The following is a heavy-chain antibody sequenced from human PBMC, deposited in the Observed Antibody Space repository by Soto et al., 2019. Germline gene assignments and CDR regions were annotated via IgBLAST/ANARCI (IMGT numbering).Heavy chain of an antibody. CDR2: ISGSGGST. D-gene: IGHD3-9*01. J-gene: IGHJ4*02. Sequence: VQLLESGGGLVQPGGSLRLSCAASGFTFSSYAMSWVRQAPGKGLEWVSAISGSGGSTYYADSVKGRFTISRDNSKNTLYLQMNSLRAEDTAVYYCAKDSPGAYYDILTGFEDYWGQGTLVTVSS. CDR1: GFTFSSYA. CDR3: AKDSPGAYYDILTGFEDY. V-gene: IGHV3-23*01.